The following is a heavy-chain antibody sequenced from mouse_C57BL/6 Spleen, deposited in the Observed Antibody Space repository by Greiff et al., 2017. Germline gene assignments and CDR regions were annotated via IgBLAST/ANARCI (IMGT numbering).Heavy chain of an antibody. CDR3: ARWSYYDYDDPQYYYAMDY. J-gene: IGHJ4*01. Sequence: QVQLQQSGAELARPGASVKLSCKASGYTFPSYGISWVKQRTGQGLEWIGEIYPRSGNTYYNEKFKGKATLTADKSSSTAYMELRSLTSEDSAVYFCARWSYYDYDDPQYYYAMDYWGQGTSVTVSS. CDR2: IYPRSGNT. V-gene: IGHV1-81*01. CDR1: GYTFPSYG. D-gene: IGHD2-4*01.